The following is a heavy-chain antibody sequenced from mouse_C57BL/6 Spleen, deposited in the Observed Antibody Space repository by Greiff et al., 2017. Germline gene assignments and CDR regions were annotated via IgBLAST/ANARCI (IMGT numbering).Heavy chain of an antibody. Sequence: EVQVVESGGGLVQPGGSMKLSCVASGFTFSNYWMNWVRQSPEKGLEWVAQIRLKSDNYATHYAESVKGRFTISRDDSKSSVYLQMNNLRAEDTGIYYCTAYYGSNYFDYWGQGTTLTVSS. CDR3: TAYYGSNYFDY. V-gene: IGHV6-3*01. CDR2: IRLKSDNYAT. CDR1: GFTFSNYW. J-gene: IGHJ2*01. D-gene: IGHD1-1*01.